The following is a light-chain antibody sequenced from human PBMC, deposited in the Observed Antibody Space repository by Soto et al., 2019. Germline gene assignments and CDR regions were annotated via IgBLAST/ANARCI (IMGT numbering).Light chain of an antibody. CDR1: QSISSW. V-gene: IGKV1-5*03. Sequence: DIQMTQSPSSLSASVGDRVTITCRASQSISSWLAWYQQKPGKAPKLLIFGVSSLDNGVPSRFSGSGSGTEFTLSISSLQPADFATYYCQQYSSYSGRTFGGGTKVEIK. CDR3: QQYSSYSGRT. J-gene: IGKJ4*01. CDR2: GVS.